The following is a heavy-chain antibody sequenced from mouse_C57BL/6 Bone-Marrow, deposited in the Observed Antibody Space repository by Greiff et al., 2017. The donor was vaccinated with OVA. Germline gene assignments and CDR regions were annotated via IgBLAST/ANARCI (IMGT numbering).Heavy chain of an antibody. D-gene: IGHD2-5*01. CDR2: IYPRDGST. Sequence: QVQLQQSDAELVKPGASVKISCKVSGYTFTDHTIHWMKRRPEQGLEWIGYIYPRDGSTKYNEKFKGKASLTADKSSSTAYMQLNSLTSEDSAVYFCASPAYYSNFDYWGQGTTLTVSS. J-gene: IGHJ2*01. CDR3: ASPAYYSNFDY. V-gene: IGHV1-78*01. CDR1: GYTFTDHT.